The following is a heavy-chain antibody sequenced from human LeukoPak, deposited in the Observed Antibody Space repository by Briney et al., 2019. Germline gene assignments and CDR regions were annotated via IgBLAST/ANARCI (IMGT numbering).Heavy chain of an antibody. CDR3: ARGRGFWSARDAFDI. D-gene: IGHD3-3*01. Sequence: SETLSLTCAVYGGSFSGYYWSWIRQPPGKGLEWIGEINHSGSTNYNPSLKSRVTISVDTSKNQFSLKLSSVTAADTAVYYCARGRGFWSARDAFDIWGQGTMVTVSS. CDR1: GGSFSGYY. CDR2: INHSGST. J-gene: IGHJ3*02. V-gene: IGHV4-34*01.